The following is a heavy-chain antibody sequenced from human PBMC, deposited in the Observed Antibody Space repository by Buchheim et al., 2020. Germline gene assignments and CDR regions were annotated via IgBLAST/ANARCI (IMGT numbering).Heavy chain of an antibody. CDR3: AKDPYSSSWLPEY. Sequence: QVQLVESGGGVVQPGRSLRLSCSASGFTFDSYGMHWVRQAPGKGLEWVASLSFDGTVTYYADSLKGRFTISRDNFKSTLFFQMKNLRPTDTAVYFCAKDPYSSSWLPEYWGQGT. J-gene: IGHJ4*02. CDR2: LSFDGTVT. D-gene: IGHD6-13*01. V-gene: IGHV3-30*18. CDR1: GFTFDSYG.